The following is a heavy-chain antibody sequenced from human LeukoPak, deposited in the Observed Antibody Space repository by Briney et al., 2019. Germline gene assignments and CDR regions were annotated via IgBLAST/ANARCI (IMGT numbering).Heavy chain of an antibody. J-gene: IGHJ4*02. CDR3: ARGYGFSSGWYRKYFDY. CDR2: INHSGST. Sequence: SETLSLTCAVYGGSFSGYYWSWIRQPPGKGLEWIGEINHSGSTNYNPSLKSRVTISVDTSKNQFSLKLSSVTAADTAVYYCARGYGFSSGWYRKYFDYWGQGTLVTVSS. CDR1: GGSFSGYY. D-gene: IGHD6-19*01. V-gene: IGHV4-34*01.